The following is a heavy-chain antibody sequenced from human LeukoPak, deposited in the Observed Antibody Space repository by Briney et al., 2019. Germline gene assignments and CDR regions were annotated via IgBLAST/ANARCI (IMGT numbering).Heavy chain of an antibody. D-gene: IGHD6-13*01. CDR1: GGTFSSYA. Sequence: SVKVSCKASGGTFSSYAISWVRQAPGQGLEWMGGIIPIFGTANYAQKFQGRVTITTDESTSTAYMELSSLRSEDTAVYYCAKGSSWYEYYYYYMDVWGTGTTVTVSS. CDR2: IIPIFGTA. CDR3: AKGSSWYEYYYYYMDV. V-gene: IGHV1-69*05. J-gene: IGHJ6*03.